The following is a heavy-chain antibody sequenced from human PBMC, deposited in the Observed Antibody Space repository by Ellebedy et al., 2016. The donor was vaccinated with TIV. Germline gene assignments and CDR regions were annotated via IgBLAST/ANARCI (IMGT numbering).Heavy chain of an antibody. V-gene: IGHV1-69*05. CDR1: GGTFSSYA. J-gene: IGHJ4*02. CDR3: ARDGVTSGSGRDHSDY. CDR2: IIPLFGTA. Sequence: ASVKVSCKASGGTFSSYAISWVRHAPGQGLEWMGGIIPLFGTASYAQKFQGRVTMNRDTSTSKVYMELSSLSSEDTSVYYCARDGVTSGSGRDHSDYWGEGTLVTVSS. D-gene: IGHD3-10*01.